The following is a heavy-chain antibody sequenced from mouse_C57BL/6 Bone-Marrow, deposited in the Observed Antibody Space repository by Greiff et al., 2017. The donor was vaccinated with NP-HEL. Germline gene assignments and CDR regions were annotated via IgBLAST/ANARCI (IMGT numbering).Heavy chain of an antibody. V-gene: IGHV5-15*01. CDR3: ARRGGYYYGSSHWYFDV. J-gene: IGHJ1*03. CDR1: GFTFSDYG. D-gene: IGHD1-1*01. CDR2: ISNLAYSI. Sequence: EVQGVESGGGLVQPGGSLKLSCAASGFTFSDYGMAWVRQAPRKGPEWVAFISNLAYSIYYADTVTGRFTISRANAKNTLYLEMSSLRSEDTAMYYCARRGGYYYGSSHWYFDVWGTGTTVTVSS.